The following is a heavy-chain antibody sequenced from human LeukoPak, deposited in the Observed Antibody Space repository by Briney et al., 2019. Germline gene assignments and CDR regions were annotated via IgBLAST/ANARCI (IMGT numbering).Heavy chain of an antibody. J-gene: IGHJ4*02. Sequence: SETLSLTCTVSGGSISSYYWSWIRQPPGKGLEWIGEINHSGSTNYNPSLKSRVTISVDTSKNQFSLKLSSVTAADTAVYYCARGYYYDSSGYYSHWGQGTLVTVSS. CDR1: GGSISSYY. CDR2: INHSGST. D-gene: IGHD3-22*01. V-gene: IGHV4-34*01. CDR3: ARGYYYDSSGYYSH.